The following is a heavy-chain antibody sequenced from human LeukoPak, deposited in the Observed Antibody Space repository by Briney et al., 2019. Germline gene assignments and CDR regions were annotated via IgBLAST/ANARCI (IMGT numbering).Heavy chain of an antibody. CDR3: VRGRREYFLGAAFDP. D-gene: IGHD2/OR15-2a*01. CDR2: IYYSGST. J-gene: IGHJ5*02. V-gene: IGHV4-39*07. CDR1: GGSISSSSYY. Sequence: KSSETLSLTCTVSGGSISSSSYYWGWIRQPPGKGLEWIGSIYYSGSTYYNPSLKSRVTISVDTSKNQFSLKLSSVTAADTAVYYCVRGRREYFLGAAFDPWGQGTVVTVSS.